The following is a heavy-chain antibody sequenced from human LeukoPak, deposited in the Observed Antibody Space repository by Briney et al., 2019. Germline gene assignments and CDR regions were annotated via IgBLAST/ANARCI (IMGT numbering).Heavy chain of an antibody. CDR3: ARFLGPSGGLDC. CDR2: TYPDDSET. J-gene: IGHJ4*02. CDR1: GYSFTSYW. D-gene: IGHD3/OR15-3a*01. V-gene: IGHV5-51*01. Sequence: GESLKISCKGSGYSFTSYWISWVRQVPGKGLEWMGITYPDDSETRYSASFQGQVTISADKSISIAYLQWSSLKASDTAMYYCARFLGPSGGLDCWGQGTRVTVSS.